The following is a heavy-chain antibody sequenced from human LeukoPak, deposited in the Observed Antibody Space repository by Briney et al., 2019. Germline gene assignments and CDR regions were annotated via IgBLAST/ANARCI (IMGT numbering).Heavy chain of an antibody. CDR2: IKSKTDGGTA. J-gene: IGHJ6*02. CDR3: VTSDLFGAKNYYYGMDV. Sequence: PGGSLRLSCTASGFTFRNAWMTWVRQPPGKGLEWVGRIKSKTDGGTADYAAPVKGRFTISRDDSENTLHLEMNNLKTEDTAVYYCVTSDLFGAKNYYYGMDVWGQGTSVTVSS. D-gene: IGHD3-3*01. CDR1: GFTFRNAW. V-gene: IGHV3-15*01.